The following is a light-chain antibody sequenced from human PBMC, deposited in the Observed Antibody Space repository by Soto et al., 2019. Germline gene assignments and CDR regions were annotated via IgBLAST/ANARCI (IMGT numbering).Light chain of an antibody. Sequence: QSALTQPASVSGSPGQSVAISCTVTSSDVGAYNYISWYQQHPGKAPKLLLSEVSNRPSGVSDRFSGSKSGNTASLTISGLQAEDEADYYCSSLTTSFTYVFGTGTKVTLL. CDR2: EVS. CDR3: SSLTTSFTYV. V-gene: IGLV2-14*01. CDR1: SSDVGAYNY. J-gene: IGLJ1*01.